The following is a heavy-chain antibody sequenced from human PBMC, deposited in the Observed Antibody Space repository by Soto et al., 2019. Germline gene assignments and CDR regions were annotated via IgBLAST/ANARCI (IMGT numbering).Heavy chain of an antibody. CDR3: TRGPRPISTGTGAY. CDR1: GCIFKMYW. Sequence: GGSLRLSCAASGCIFKMYWMHWVRQSPGKGLVWISRIYNDGTYSDYADSVRGRFTISRDNVNDTLYLQMNNLRADDSGLYYCTRGPRPISTGTGAYWGQGTQVTVSS. CDR2: IYNDGTYS. D-gene: IGHD3-10*01. V-gene: IGHV3-74*01. J-gene: IGHJ4*02.